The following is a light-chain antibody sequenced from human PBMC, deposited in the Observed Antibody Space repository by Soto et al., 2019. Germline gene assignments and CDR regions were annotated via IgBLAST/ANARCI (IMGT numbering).Light chain of an antibody. V-gene: IGKV3-15*01. CDR2: GAS. CDR3: QQYNNWPRT. CDR1: QSISDT. J-gene: IGKJ1*01. Sequence: EIVITQSPATLSVSQGGRATLSCRASQSISDTLAWYQQKPGQAPRLLIHGASTRAPGIPARFSGSGSGTEFTLTISSLQSEDFAVYYCQQYNNWPRTFGQGTKVDIK.